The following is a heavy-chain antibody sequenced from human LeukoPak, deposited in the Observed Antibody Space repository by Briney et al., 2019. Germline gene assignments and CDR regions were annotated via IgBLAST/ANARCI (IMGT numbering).Heavy chain of an antibody. J-gene: IGHJ4*02. CDR3: ARGYDFWSGYSRRDFDY. V-gene: IGHV1-2*02. CDR2: INPNSGGT. D-gene: IGHD3-3*01. Sequence: GASVKVSCKASGYTFTGYYMHWVRQAPGQGLEWMGWINPNSGGTSYAQKFQGRVTMTRDTSTSTVYMELSSLRSEDTAVYYCARGYDFWSGYSRRDFDYWGQGTLVTVSS. CDR1: GYTFTGYY.